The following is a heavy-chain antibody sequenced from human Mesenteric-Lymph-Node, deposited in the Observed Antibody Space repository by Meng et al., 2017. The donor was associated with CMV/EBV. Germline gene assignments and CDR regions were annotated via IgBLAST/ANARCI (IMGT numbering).Heavy chain of an antibody. Sequence: SGGSISSGRHSWTWIRQPPGKGLEWIGYIHHSASSNYNTSLKSRLTISVDTSKNQFSLELRSVTAADTAVYYCARGPHYYGSGSYDYWGQGTLVTVSS. CDR2: IHHSASS. J-gene: IGHJ4*02. V-gene: IGHV4-61*06. D-gene: IGHD3-10*01. CDR3: ARGPHYYGSGSYDY. CDR1: GGSISSGRHS.